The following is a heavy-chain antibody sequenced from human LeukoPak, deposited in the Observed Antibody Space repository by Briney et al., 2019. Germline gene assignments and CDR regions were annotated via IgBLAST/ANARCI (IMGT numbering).Heavy chain of an antibody. D-gene: IGHD6-19*01. Sequence: SVKVSCKASGGTFSSYAISWVRQAPGQGLEWMGGIIPIFGTANYAQKFQGRVTITADESTSTAYMELSSLRSADTAVYYCASQAVAGNNYWGQGTLVTVSS. V-gene: IGHV1-69*13. CDR2: IIPIFGTA. CDR1: GGTFSSYA. CDR3: ASQAVAGNNY. J-gene: IGHJ4*02.